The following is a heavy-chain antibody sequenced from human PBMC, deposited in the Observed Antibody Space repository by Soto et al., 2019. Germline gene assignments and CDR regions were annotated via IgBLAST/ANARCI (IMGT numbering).Heavy chain of an antibody. CDR2: FDPEDGET. J-gene: IGHJ4*02. V-gene: IGHV1-24*01. Sequence: ASVKVSCKVSGYTLAELSMPWVGPAPGKGLEWMVGFDPEDGETIYAQKFQGRVTMTEDTSTDTAYMELSSLRSEDTAVYYCATLHPTYYFDYWGQGTLVTVSS. CDR3: ATLHPTYYFDY. CDR1: GYTLAELS.